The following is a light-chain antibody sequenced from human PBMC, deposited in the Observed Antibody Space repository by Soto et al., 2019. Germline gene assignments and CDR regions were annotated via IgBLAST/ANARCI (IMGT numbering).Light chain of an antibody. CDR1: SSDVGTYNL. CDR2: EGS. Sequence: QSVLTQPASVSGSPGQSITISCTGTSSDVGTYNLVSWYQQHPGKAPKLMLYEGSKRPSGVSNRFSGSNSGNTASPTISGLQAEDEADYYCCSYAAGSAPYVFGTGTKVTVL. J-gene: IGLJ1*01. V-gene: IGLV2-23*01. CDR3: CSYAAGSAPYV.